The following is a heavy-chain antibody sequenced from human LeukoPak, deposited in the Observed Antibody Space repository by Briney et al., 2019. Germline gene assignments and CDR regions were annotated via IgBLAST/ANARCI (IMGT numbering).Heavy chain of an antibody. D-gene: IGHD6-13*01. CDR3: ARARIAAAGGGFDY. CDR2: INPNSGGT. CDR1: GYTFTGYY. Sequence: ASVKVSCKASGYTFTGYYMHWVRQAPGQGLEWMGWINPNSGGTNYAQKFQGRVTMTRDTSISTAYMELSRLRSDDTAMYYCARARIAAAGGGFDYWGQGTLVTVSS. V-gene: IGHV1-2*02. J-gene: IGHJ4*02.